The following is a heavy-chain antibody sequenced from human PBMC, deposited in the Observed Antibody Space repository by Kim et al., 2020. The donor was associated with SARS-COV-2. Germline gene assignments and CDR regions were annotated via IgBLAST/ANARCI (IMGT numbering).Heavy chain of an antibody. D-gene: IGHD1-20*01. V-gene: IGHV3-43*02. CDR1: GFTFGDYA. J-gene: IGHJ6*03. CDR2: ISGDGGRT. CDR3: AKDRNWNIYDSYYYYMDV. Sequence: GGSLRLSCTTSGFTFGDYAMHWVRQGPGMGLEWLSLISGDGGRTYYADSVKGRFTVTRDNSKNSLYLQMNGLRIEDTALYYCAKDRNWNIYDSYYYYMDVWGEGTTVIVSS.